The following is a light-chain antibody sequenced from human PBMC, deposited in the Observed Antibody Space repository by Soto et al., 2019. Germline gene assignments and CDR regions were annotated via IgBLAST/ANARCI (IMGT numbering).Light chain of an antibody. CDR1: QSIDTY. V-gene: IGKV1-39*01. CDR2: STS. J-gene: IGKJ1*01. CDR3: QQTYRTPT. Sequence: IQMTQSPSSLSASVGDRVTITCRASQSIDTYLNWYQQRPGKAPNLLIYSTSTLQSGVPSRFSGSGSGTDFTLTISSLQLEDVATYYCQQTYRTPTFGQGTKV.